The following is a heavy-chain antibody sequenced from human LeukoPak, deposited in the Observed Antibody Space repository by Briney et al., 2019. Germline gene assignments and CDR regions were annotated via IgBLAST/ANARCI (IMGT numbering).Heavy chain of an antibody. J-gene: IGHJ4*02. CDR1: GGSFSGYY. CDR3: ARGRGVRGVIGDY. Sequence: PSETLSLTCAVYGGSFSGYYWSWIRQPPGKGLEWIGEINRSGSTNYNPSLKSRVTISVDTSKNQFSLKLSSVTAADTAVYYCARGRGVRGVIGDYWGQGTLVTVSS. V-gene: IGHV4-34*01. CDR2: INRSGST. D-gene: IGHD3-10*01.